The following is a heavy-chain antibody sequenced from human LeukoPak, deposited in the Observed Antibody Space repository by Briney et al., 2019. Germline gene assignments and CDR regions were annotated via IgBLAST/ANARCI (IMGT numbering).Heavy chain of an antibody. D-gene: IGHD4-17*01. V-gene: IGHV1-24*01. CDR2: FDPEDGET. CDR1: GYILTELS. Sequence: SVTVPCKVSGYILTELSMHWVRQAPGNGLEWMGGFDPEDGETIYAQKFQGRVTMTEDTSTDTAYMELSSLRSEDTAVYYCATVTRVGDYWSWGQGTLVTVSS. J-gene: IGHJ4*02. CDR3: ATVTRVGDYWS.